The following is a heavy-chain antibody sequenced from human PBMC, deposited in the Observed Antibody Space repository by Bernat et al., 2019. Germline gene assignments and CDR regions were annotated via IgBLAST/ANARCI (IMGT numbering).Heavy chain of an antibody. CDR2: VSHNSGNT. V-gene: IGHV1-8*01. J-gene: IGHJ4*02. D-gene: IGHD7-27*01. CDR1: EYTFTSYD. CDR3: ARSPPNWGVDY. Sequence: QVQLVQSGAEVKTPGASVKVSCKASEYTFTSYDFNWVRQATGQGLEWMGWVSHNSGNTGYAQKFQGRVTRTRDTSISTVYMELSSLRSEDTAVYYCARSPPNWGVDYWGQGPLVTVSS.